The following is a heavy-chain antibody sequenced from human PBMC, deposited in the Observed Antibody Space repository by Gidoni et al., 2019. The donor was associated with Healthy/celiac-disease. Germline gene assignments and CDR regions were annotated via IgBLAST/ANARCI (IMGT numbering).Heavy chain of an antibody. D-gene: IGHD3-10*01. CDR1: GGSIRSSSYY. CDR3: ARSWFGEANWFDP. CDR2: IYYSGST. Sequence: QLQLQESGPGLVKPSATLSLPCTVSGGSIRSSSYYWGWIRQPPGKGLEWIGSIYYSGSTYYNPSLKSRVTISVDTSKNQFSLKLSSVTAADTAVYYCARSWFGEANWFDPWGQGTLVTVSS. J-gene: IGHJ5*02. V-gene: IGHV4-39*07.